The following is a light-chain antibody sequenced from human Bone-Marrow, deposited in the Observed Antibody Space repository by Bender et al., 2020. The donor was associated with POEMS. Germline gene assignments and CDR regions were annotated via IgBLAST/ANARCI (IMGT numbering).Light chain of an antibody. CDR3: SSYTTTRSLV. CDR1: SSDVGGFNY. J-gene: IGLJ1*01. V-gene: IGLV2-14*03. Sequence: QSALTQPASVSGSPGQSITISCAGTSSDVGGFNYVSWYQQHPGKAPKVMIYEVSNRPSGVSDRFSGSKSGNTASLTISGLLAEDEADYYCSSYTTTRSLVFGLGTKVTV. CDR2: EVS.